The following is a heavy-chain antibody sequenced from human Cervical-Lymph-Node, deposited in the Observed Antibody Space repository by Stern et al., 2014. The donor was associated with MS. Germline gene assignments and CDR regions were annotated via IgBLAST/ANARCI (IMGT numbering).Heavy chain of an antibody. Sequence: VQLEESGPGLVKPSETLSLTCTVSGGSISSYYWSWIRQPPGKGLEWIGHMYYSGGTNYNPSLESRITISLDTSKNQFSLRLTSVTAADTAVYYCARGTSGWYSPFDYWGQGMLVTVSS. D-gene: IGHD6-19*01. CDR1: GGSISSYY. V-gene: IGHV4-59*01. CDR3: ARGTSGWYSPFDY. CDR2: MYYSGGT. J-gene: IGHJ4*02.